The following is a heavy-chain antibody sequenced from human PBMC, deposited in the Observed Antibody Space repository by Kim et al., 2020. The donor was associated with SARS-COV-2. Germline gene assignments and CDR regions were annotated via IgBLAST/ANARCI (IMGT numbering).Heavy chain of an antibody. V-gene: IGHV4-30-4*01. CDR3: ARGQVADHHYYYGAMDV. CDR1: GGSITSGEYY. D-gene: IGHD5-12*01. Sequence: SETLSLTCSVSGGSITSGEYYWSWIRQAPGKGLEWIGYIYYMGSTYYHPSLKSRVTISGDTSSNQISLRLTSVTAADTAMYYCARGQVADHHYYYGAMDV. CDR2: IYYMGST. J-gene: IGHJ6*01.